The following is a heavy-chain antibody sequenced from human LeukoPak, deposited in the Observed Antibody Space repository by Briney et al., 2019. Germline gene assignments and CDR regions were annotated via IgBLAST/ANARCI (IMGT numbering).Heavy chain of an antibody. V-gene: IGHV4-31*03. Sequence: SETLSLPCTVSGGSISSGGYYWSWIRQHPGKGLEWIGYIYYSGSTYYNPSLKSRVTISVDTSKNQFSLKLSSVTAADTAVYYCARGGGYCSGGSCYAYWYFDYWGQGTLVTVPS. J-gene: IGHJ4*02. CDR1: GGSISSGGYY. CDR3: ARGGGYCSGGSCYAYWYFDY. CDR2: IYYSGST. D-gene: IGHD2-15*01.